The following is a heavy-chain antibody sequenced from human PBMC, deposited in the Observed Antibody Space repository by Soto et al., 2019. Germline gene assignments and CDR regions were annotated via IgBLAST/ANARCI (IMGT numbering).Heavy chain of an antibody. Sequence: QVQLVQSGAEVKKPGASVKVSCKASGYTFTGYYMHWVRQAPGQGLEWMGWINPNSGGTNYAQKFQGWVTMTRDTSISTAYMELSRLRSDDTAVYYCARDPRYYGSGSEGSWFDPWGQGTLVTVSS. D-gene: IGHD3-10*01. CDR1: GYTFTGYY. CDR3: ARDPRYYGSGSEGSWFDP. J-gene: IGHJ5*02. CDR2: INPNSGGT. V-gene: IGHV1-2*04.